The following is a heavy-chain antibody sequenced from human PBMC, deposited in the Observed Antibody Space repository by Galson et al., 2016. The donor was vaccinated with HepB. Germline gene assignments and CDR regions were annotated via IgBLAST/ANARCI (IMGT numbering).Heavy chain of an antibody. CDR2: INSDGSTT. J-gene: IGHJ5*02. Sequence: SLRLSCAASGFTFRSNVINWVRRAPGKGLVWVSRINSDGSTTHYADSVKGRFTISRDNAKNTLYLQMDNLRAEDTAVYYCVNLGTTRTWGQGTQVTVSS. CDR3: VNLGTTRT. D-gene: IGHD1-26*01. CDR1: GFTFRSNV. V-gene: IGHV3-74*01.